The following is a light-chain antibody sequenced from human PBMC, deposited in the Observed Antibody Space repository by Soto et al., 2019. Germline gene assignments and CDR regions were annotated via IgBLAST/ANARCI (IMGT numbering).Light chain of an antibody. CDR3: HQYNIWPPIT. CDR1: QSLFYYYNNKTY. J-gene: IGKJ5*01. Sequence: DIVMTQSPESLAVSLGERATINCKSSQSLFYYYNNKTYLAWYRQKPGQPPKLLIYWASTRESGVPDRFTGSGSGTDFTLTISSLQAEDVAVYYCHQYNIWPPITFGQGTRLEIK. V-gene: IGKV4-1*01. CDR2: WAS.